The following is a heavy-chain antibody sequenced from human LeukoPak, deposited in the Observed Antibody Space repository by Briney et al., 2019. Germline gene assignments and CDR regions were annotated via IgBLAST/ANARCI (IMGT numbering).Heavy chain of an antibody. CDR3: AKLVVVVGTIDYFDY. J-gene: IGHJ4*02. V-gene: IGHV3-7*01. CDR1: GFTLCSFW. Sequence: GGALRLSCAASGFTLCSFWVSWVRQAPGEGLGWGGHIRQDGSEKYYVDSVKGRFTISRDNAKNSLYLQMNSLRAEDTAVYYCAKLVVVVGTIDYFDYWGQGTLVTVSS. CDR2: IRQDGSEK. D-gene: IGHD2-15*01.